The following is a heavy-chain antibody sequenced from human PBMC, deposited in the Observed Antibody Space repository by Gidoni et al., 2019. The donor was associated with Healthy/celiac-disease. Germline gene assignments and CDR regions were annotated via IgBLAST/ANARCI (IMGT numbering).Heavy chain of an antibody. J-gene: IGHJ3*02. CDR2: ISGSGGST. Sequence: EVQLLESGGGLVQPGGSLRLSCAASGFTFSSYAMSWVRQAPGKGLDWVSAISGSGGSTYYADSVKGRLTISRDNSKNTLYLQMNSLRAEDTAVYYCAKVTHTVGAFDIWGQGTMVTVSS. V-gene: IGHV3-23*01. CDR3: AKVTHTVGAFDI. CDR1: GFTFSSYA. D-gene: IGHD2-21*02.